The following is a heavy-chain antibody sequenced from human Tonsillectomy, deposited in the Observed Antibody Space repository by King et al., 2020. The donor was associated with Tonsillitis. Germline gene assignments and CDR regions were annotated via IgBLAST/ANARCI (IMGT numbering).Heavy chain of an antibody. CDR1: GFTFSTYT. V-gene: IGHV3-21*01. CDR3: ARLAVDDYYFYYGMDV. Sequence: VQLVESGGGLIKPGGSLRLSCAASGFTFSTYTMNWVRQAPGKGLEWVSSISSSSSYIYYADSVKGRFSISRDNAKNSLYLQMNSLRAEDTAVYYCARLAVDDYYFYYGMDVWGQGTTVTVSS. CDR2: ISSSSSYI. J-gene: IGHJ6*02. D-gene: IGHD6-19*01.